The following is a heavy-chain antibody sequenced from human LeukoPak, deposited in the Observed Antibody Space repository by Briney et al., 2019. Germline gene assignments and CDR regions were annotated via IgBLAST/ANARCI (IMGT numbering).Heavy chain of an antibody. V-gene: IGHV3-23*01. CDR1: GFTFSNFG. Sequence: PGGSLRLSCTATGFTFSNFGMAWVRQAPGQGLEWVSTISGSGGNKYQADSVKGRFTISRDNSRSTLYLQMNSLRAEDTAVYYCAKDAGPQQLVFFDSWGQGTLVTVSS. CDR2: ISGSGGNK. D-gene: IGHD6-6*01. CDR3: AKDAGPQQLVFFDS. J-gene: IGHJ4*02.